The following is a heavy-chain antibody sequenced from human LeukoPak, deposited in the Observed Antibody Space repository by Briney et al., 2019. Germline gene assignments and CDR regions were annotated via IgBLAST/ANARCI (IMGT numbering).Heavy chain of an antibody. V-gene: IGHV3-23*01. J-gene: IGHJ6*03. CDR2: ISGSGGST. CDR3: AKSGGIAAHYYYYYYMDV. Sequence: GGSLRLSCAASGFTFSSYAMSWVRQAPGKGLEWVSAISGSGGSTYYADSVKGRFTISRDNSKNTLYLQMNSLRAEDTAVYYCAKSGGIAAHYYYYYYMDVWGKGTTVTVSS. D-gene: IGHD6-6*01. CDR1: GFTFSSYA.